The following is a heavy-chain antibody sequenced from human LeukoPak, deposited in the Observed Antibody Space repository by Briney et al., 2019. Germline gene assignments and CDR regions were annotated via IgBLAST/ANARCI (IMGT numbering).Heavy chain of an antibody. CDR3: AKQQRGQYYFDY. V-gene: IGHV3-21*04. CDR2: ISSSSSYI. J-gene: IGHJ4*02. CDR1: GFTFSSYS. D-gene: IGHD3-10*01. Sequence: GGSRRLSCAASGFTFSSYSMNWVRQAPGKGLEWVSSISSSSSYIYYAGSVKGRFTISRDNAKNSLYLQMNSLRAEDTAVYYCAKQQRGQYYFDYWGQGTLVTVSS.